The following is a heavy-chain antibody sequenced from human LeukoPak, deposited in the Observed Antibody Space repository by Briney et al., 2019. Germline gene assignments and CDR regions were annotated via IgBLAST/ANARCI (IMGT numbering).Heavy chain of an antibody. V-gene: IGHV4-61*02. CDR2: SYSSGRT. CDR3: ATARADYGDYNSFYYIDV. D-gene: IGHD4-17*01. CDR1: GDSMSSDSYF. J-gene: IGHJ6*03. Sequence: SQTLSLTCTVSGDSMSSDSYFWSWIRQPAGKGLEWIGRSYSSGRTYYNPSLKSRVTISLDTSRNQFSLKLSSVTAADTAVYFCATARADYGDYNSFYYIDVWGKGTTVTVSS.